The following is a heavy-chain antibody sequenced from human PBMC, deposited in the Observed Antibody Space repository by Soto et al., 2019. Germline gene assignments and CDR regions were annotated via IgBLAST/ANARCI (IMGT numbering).Heavy chain of an antibody. J-gene: IGHJ3*02. CDR3: VKDFSGYTHGVRAFEI. CDR2: INWNSRTI. V-gene: IGHV3-9*01. D-gene: IGHD5-18*01. CDR1: GFTFQNFA. Sequence: EVQLVESGGGFVQPGRSLTLACATSGFTFQNFAMHWVRQAPGKCLIWVSSINWNSRTILYADSVKGRFTSSRDNATSSLYLQMNSLRVEDTALYYCVKDFSGYTHGVRAFEIWGQGTMVTVTS.